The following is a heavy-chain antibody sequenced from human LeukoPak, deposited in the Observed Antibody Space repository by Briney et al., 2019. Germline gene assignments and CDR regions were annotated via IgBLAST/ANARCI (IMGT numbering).Heavy chain of an antibody. CDR2: IYYSGST. V-gene: IGHV4-39*07. D-gene: IGHD1-26*01. Sequence: PSETLSLTCTVSGGSISSSSYYWGWIRQPPGKGLEWIGSIYYSGSTYYNPSLKSRVTISVDTSKNQFSLKLSSVTAADTAVYYCARDLNSWTEYIRYWGQGTVVTVSS. CDR3: ARDLNSWTEYIRY. J-gene: IGHJ1*01. CDR1: GGSISSSSYY.